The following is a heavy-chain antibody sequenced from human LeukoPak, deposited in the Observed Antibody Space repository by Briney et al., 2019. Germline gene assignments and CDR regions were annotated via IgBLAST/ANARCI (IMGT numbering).Heavy chain of an antibody. V-gene: IGHV4-4*07. D-gene: IGHD4-23*01. CDR3: ASDNSDPGAFDI. Sequence: SETLSLTCTVSGGSISSYYWSWIRQPAGKGLEWIGRIYTSGSTNYNPSLKSRVTMSVDTSKNQFSLKLSSVTAADTAVYYCASDNSDPGAFDIWGQGTMVTVSS. J-gene: IGHJ3*02. CDR1: GGSISSYY. CDR2: IYTSGST.